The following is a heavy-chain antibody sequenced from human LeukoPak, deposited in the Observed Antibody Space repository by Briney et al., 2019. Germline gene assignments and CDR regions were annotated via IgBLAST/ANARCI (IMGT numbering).Heavy chain of an antibody. CDR1: GLPFSSLG. J-gene: IGHJ4*02. CDR3: AIDRHNRKGFGEF. Sequence: GRSLRLSCAASGLPFSSLGIHWVRQAPGKGLEWVAVIWYDGSNKYYADSVKGRFTISRDNSKNMLYLQMNSLRAEDTGVYYCAIDRHNRKGFGEFWGQGTLVTVSS. V-gene: IGHV3-33*01. CDR2: IWYDGSNK. D-gene: IGHD3-10*01.